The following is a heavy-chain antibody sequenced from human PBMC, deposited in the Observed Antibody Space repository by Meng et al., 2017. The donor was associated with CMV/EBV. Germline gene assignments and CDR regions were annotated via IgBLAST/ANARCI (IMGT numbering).Heavy chain of an antibody. Sequence: GESLKISCAASGFTFSSYWMSWVRQAPGKGLEWVANIKQDGSEKYYVDSVKGRFTISRDNAKNSLYLQMNSLRAEDTAVYYCAKDSVVFRYGSGSYPYFDYWGQGTLVTVSS. CDR1: GFTFSSYW. D-gene: IGHD3-10*01. CDR3: AKDSVVFRYGSGSYPYFDY. J-gene: IGHJ4*02. CDR2: IKQDGSEK. V-gene: IGHV3-7*01.